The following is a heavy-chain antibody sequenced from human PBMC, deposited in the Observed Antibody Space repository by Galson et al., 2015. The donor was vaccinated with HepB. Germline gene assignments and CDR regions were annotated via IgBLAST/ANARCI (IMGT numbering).Heavy chain of an antibody. Sequence: ETLSLTCTVSGGSISSYYWSWIRQPPGKGLEWIGYIYYSGSTNYNPSLKSRVTISVDTSKNQFSLKLSSVTAADTAVYYCARDLQVVDYYGMDVWGQGTTVTVSS. CDR3: ARDLQVVDYYGMDV. D-gene: IGHD2-2*01. CDR1: GGSISSYY. J-gene: IGHJ6*02. V-gene: IGHV4-59*01. CDR2: IYYSGST.